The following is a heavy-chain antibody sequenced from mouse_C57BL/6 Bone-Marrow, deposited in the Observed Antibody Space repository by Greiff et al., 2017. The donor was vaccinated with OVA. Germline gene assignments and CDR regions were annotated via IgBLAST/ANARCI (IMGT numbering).Heavy chain of an antibody. CDR2: IYPGDGDT. CDR1: GYAFSSSW. J-gene: IGHJ2*01. CDR3: ARKGNLYYFDY. V-gene: IGHV1-82*01. Sequence: VKLMESGPELVKPGASVKISCKASGYAFSSSWMNWVKQRPGKGLEWIGRIYPGDGDTNYNGKFKGKATLTADKSSSTAYMQLSSLTSEDSAVYFCARKGNLYYFDYWGQGTTLTVSS.